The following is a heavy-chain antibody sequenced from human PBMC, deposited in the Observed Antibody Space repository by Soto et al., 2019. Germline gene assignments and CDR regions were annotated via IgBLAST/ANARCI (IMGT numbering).Heavy chain of an antibody. V-gene: IGHV3-21*01. D-gene: IGHD2-15*01. CDR2: ISSSSSYI. Sequence: PGGSLRLSCAASGFTFSSYSMNWVRQAPGKGLEWVSSISSSSSYIYYADSVKGRFTISRDNAKNSLYLQMNSLRAEDTAVYYCARDKLGYCSGGSCYSAFDIWGQGTMVTVSS. CDR3: ARDKLGYCSGGSCYSAFDI. CDR1: GFTFSSYS. J-gene: IGHJ3*02.